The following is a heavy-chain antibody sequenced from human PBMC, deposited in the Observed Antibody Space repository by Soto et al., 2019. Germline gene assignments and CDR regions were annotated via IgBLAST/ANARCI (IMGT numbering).Heavy chain of an antibody. CDR2: IYYSGST. J-gene: IGHJ5*02. D-gene: IGHD2-2*01. V-gene: IGHV4-39*01. CDR1: GGSISSSSYY. CDR3: ARVGGGIVVVPAAILLGWFDP. Sequence: QLQLQESGPGLVKPSETLSLTCTVSGGSISSSSYYWGWIRQPPGKGLEWIGSIYYSGSTYYNPSLKSRVTLSVDTSKNQFSLKLSSVTAADTAVYYCARVGGGIVVVPAAILLGWFDPWGQGTLVTVSS.